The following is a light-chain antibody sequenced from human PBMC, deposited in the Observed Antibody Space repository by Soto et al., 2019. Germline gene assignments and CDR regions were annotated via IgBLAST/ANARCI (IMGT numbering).Light chain of an antibody. CDR1: SSDVGGYDF. Sequence: QSALTQPASVSGSPGQSITISCTGTSSDVGGYDFVSWYQQRPDKAPKLISYDFSNRPSGVSNRVSGSKSGNTAALTIAGLQAEDDADYHCPSYTRSDIGVFGGGTKLTVL. CDR3: PSYTRSDIGV. V-gene: IGLV2-14*01. J-gene: IGLJ3*02. CDR2: DFS.